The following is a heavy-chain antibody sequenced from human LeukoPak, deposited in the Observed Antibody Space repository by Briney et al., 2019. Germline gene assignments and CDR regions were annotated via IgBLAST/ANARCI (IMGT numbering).Heavy chain of an antibody. V-gene: IGHV4-39*01. D-gene: IGHD5-24*01. Sequence: SETLSLTRTVSGGSISSSSYYWGWIRQPPGKGLEWIGSIYYSGSTYYNPSLKSRVTISVDTSKNQFSLKLSSVTAADTAVYYCARLAMRDGYSIIFDYWGQGTLVTVSS. CDR1: GGSISSSSYY. J-gene: IGHJ4*02. CDR2: IYYSGST. CDR3: ARLAMRDGYSIIFDY.